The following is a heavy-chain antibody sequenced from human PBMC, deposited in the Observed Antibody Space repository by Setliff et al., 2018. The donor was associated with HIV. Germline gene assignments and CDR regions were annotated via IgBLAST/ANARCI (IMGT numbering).Heavy chain of an antibody. CDR3: GTLDPNYLFDP. Sequence: PGESLKISCKGSGYSFANYWIAWVRQVPGKGLEWMGIIYPTDSDTRYSPSFQGQVTISADTSISTAYLQWSSLKASDTAIYYCGTLDPNYLFDPWGQGTLVTVSS. D-gene: IGHD1-1*01. V-gene: IGHV5-51*01. CDR2: IYPTDSDT. J-gene: IGHJ5*02. CDR1: GYSFANYW.